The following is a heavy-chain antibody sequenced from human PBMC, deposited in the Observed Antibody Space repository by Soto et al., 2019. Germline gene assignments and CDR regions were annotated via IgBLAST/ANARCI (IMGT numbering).Heavy chain of an antibody. D-gene: IGHD3-16*02. J-gene: IGHJ4*02. CDR1: GFTFSSYG. CDR3: ASSPRGGLSSFDY. V-gene: IGHV3-33*01. CDR2: IWYDGSNK. Sequence: GGSLRLSCAASGFTFSSYGMHWVRQAPGKGLEWVAVIWYDGSNKYYADSVKGRFTISRDNSKNTLYLQMNSLRAEDTAVYYCASSPRGGLSSFDYWGQGTLVTVSS.